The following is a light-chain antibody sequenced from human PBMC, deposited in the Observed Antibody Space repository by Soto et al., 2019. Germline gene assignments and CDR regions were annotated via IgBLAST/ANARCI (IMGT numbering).Light chain of an antibody. Sequence: EIVSTQPPGTLPLSPGERATLSCRASQSVSNNYLAWYQQKPGQAPRLLIYGASNRATGIPDRFTASGSGTEFTLSISSLQSDDFGVYYCQQYDTWPRTFGQGTKVDIK. V-gene: IGKV3-20*01. CDR3: QQYDTWPRT. J-gene: IGKJ1*01. CDR1: QSVSNNY. CDR2: GAS.